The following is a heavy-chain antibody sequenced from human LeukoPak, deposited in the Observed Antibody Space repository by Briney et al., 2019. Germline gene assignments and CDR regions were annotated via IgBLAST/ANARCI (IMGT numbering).Heavy chain of an antibody. J-gene: IGHJ4*02. CDR2: IDHSGSA. D-gene: IGHD6-19*01. CDR1: GDSISSSTYY. CDR3: ARREDSGWYRFDY. Sequence: PSETLSLTCTVSGDSISSSTYYWGWIRQPPGKGLVWIGSIDHSGSASYNPSLKSRVTISLDTSKNQFSLKLSSVTAADTAVYYCARREDSGWYRFDYWGQGTLVTVSS. V-gene: IGHV4-39*07.